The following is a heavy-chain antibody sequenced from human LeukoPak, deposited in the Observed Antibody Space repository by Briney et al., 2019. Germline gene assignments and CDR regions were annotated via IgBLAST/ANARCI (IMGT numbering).Heavy chain of an antibody. CDR2: TYYRSKWYN. D-gene: IGHD3-3*01. CDR1: GDSVSSNSAA. V-gene: IGHV6-1*01. Sequence: SQTLSLTCAISGDSVSSNSAAWNWIRQSPSRGLEWLGRTYYRSKWYNDYAVSVKSRITINPDTSKNQFSLQLNSVTPEDTAVYYCARDTDGFESGYGYYYYHGMDVWGQGTTVTVSS. CDR3: ARDTDGFESGYGYYYYHGMDV. J-gene: IGHJ6*02.